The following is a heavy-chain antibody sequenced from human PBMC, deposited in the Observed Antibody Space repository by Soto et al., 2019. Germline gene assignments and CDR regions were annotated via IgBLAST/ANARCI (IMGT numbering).Heavy chain of an antibody. V-gene: IGHV1-18*01. D-gene: IGHD2-2*01. CDR3: AREASVLIPAAQPSRFDS. CDR2: ISPYSGYT. Sequence: GASVKVSCKGFGYSFMKYGINWVRQAPGQGLEWVGWISPYSGYTHSAQKFHGRLTLTTDTAASTAYVELRILRSADTALYYCAREASVLIPAAQPSRFDSWGQGTLVTVSS. J-gene: IGHJ4*02. CDR1: GYSFMKYG.